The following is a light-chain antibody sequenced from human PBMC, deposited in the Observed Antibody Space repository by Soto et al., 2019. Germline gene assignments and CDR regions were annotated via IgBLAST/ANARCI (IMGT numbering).Light chain of an antibody. CDR1: SSDVGGYNY. Sequence: QSALTQPASVSGSPGQSVTISCTGTSSDVGGYNYVSWYQQHPGKAPKLMSYDVSNRPSGVSNRFSGAKSGNTASLTISGLQAEDEADYYCSSYTSSSILGVFGGGTKVTVL. CDR2: DVS. J-gene: IGLJ3*02. CDR3: SSYTSSSILGV. V-gene: IGLV2-14*01.